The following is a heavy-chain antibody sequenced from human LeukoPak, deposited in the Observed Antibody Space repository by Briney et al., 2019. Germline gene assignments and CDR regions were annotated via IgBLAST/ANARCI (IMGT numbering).Heavy chain of an antibody. Sequence: SETLSLTCTVSGGSISSSISYWSWIRQPPGKGLEWIATIYYSGSTYYSPSLKSRVTISVDTSKNQFSLKATSMTAADTAVYYCARRIVGVIDAFDYWGQGALVTVSS. CDR2: IYYSGST. CDR1: GGSISSSISY. V-gene: IGHV4-39*01. CDR3: ARRIVGVIDAFDY. J-gene: IGHJ4*02. D-gene: IGHD1-26*01.